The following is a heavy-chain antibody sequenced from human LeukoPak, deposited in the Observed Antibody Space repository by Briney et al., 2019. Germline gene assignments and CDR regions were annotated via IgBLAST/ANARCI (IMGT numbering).Heavy chain of an antibody. CDR1: GYTFTSYA. J-gene: IGHJ6*02. Sequence: ASVRVSCKASGYTFTSYAVSWLRQAPGQGLEWMVWVSAYNGVTNYAQKFQGRVTMTTDTSTTTGYMELRSLRSDDTAVYYCARDQLRYYGSGSYYSDMDVWGQGTTVTVSS. D-gene: IGHD3-10*01. CDR2: VSAYNGVT. CDR3: ARDQLRYYGSGSYYSDMDV. V-gene: IGHV1-18*01.